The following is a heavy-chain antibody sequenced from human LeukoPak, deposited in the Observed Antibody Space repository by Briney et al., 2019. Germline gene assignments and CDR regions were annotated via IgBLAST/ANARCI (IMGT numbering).Heavy chain of an antibody. J-gene: IGHJ6*03. D-gene: IGHD6-19*01. CDR1: GGSVSSGSYY. CDR3: ARMLYSSFFYYYYMDV. V-gene: IGHV4-61*01. CDR2: INHSGST. Sequence: SETLSLTCTVSGGSVSSGSYYWSCIRQPPGKGLEWIGEINHSGSTNYNPSLKSRVTISVDTSKNQFSLKLSSVTAADTAVYYCARMLYSSFFYYYYMDVWGKGTTVTVSS.